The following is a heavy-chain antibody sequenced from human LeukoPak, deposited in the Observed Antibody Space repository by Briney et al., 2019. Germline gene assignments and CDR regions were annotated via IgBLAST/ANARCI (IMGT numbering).Heavy chain of an antibody. CDR1: GGSFSGYY. CDR2: INHRGST. CDR3: ARAPGAALD. D-gene: IGHD2-15*01. Sequence: SEALSLTCAVYGGSFSGYYWSWIRQPPGKGLEWIGEINHRGSTNYNPSLKSRVTVSLDTSKNQFSLKLSSVTAADTAVYYCARAPGAALDWGQGTLVTVSS. V-gene: IGHV4-34*01. J-gene: IGHJ4*02.